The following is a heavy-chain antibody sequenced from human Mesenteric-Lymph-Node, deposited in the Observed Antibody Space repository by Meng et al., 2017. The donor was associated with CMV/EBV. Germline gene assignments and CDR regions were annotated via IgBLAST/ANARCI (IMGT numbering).Heavy chain of an antibody. Sequence: GESLKISCKGSGYSFTSYWIGWVRPMPGKGLEWLGIIYPGDSDNRYSPSFQGQVTISAAESISTAYLQWSSLKASDTAMYYCARQRSSLPQTQGDWFDPWGQGTLVTVSS. CDR3: ARQRSSLPQTQGDWFDP. J-gene: IGHJ5*02. CDR1: GYSFTSYW. D-gene: IGHD3-10*01. V-gene: IGHV5-51*01. CDR2: IYPGDSDN.